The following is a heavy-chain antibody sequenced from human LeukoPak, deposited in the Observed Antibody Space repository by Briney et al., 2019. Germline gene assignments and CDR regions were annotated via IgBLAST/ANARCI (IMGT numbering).Heavy chain of an antibody. Sequence: GESLKISCKGSEYSFTNYWIAWVRQMPGKSLEWMGIIYPDDSDTRYSPSFQGQVTISADKSINIAFLQWNSLKASDTAMYYCARGTVTSELCWFDPWGQGTLVTVSS. J-gene: IGHJ5*02. CDR2: IYPDDSDT. CDR1: EYSFTNYW. D-gene: IGHD4-17*01. CDR3: ARGTVTSELCWFDP. V-gene: IGHV5-51*01.